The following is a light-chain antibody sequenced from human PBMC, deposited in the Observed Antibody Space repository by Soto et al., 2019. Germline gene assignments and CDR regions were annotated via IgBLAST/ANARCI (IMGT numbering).Light chain of an antibody. CDR1: QSVSSRY. Sequence: EIVLTQSPGTLSLSPGERATLSCRASQSVSSRYLAWYQQNPGQAPRLLISGASTRATGIPDRFSSSGSGKDCTLTSSRREPEDCAVYYCERDGNSRWTCDQGTNVEIK. J-gene: IGKJ1*01. V-gene: IGKV3-20*01. CDR3: ERDGNSRWT. CDR2: GAS.